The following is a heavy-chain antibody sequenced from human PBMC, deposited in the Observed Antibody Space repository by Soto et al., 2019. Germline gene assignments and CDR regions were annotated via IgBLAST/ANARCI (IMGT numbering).Heavy chain of an antibody. CDR2: IKQDGSEK. Sequence: PGGSLRLSCAASGFTFSSYWMSWVRQAPGKGLEWVANIKQDGSEKYYVDSVKGRFTISRDNAKNSLYLQMNSLRAEDTAVYYCAREASRSTRHSSSWPDGNFDYWGQGTLVTVSS. J-gene: IGHJ4*02. CDR1: GFTFSSYW. D-gene: IGHD6-13*01. V-gene: IGHV3-7*05. CDR3: AREASRSTRHSSSWPDGNFDY.